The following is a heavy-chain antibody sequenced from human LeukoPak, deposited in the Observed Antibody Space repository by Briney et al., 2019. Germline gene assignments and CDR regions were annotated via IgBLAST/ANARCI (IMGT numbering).Heavy chain of an antibody. CDR2: FDPEDGET. Sequence: ASVKVSCKVSGYTLTELSMRWVRQAPGKGLEWMGGFDPEDGETIYAQKFQGRVTMTEDTSTDTAYMELRSLRSDDTAVYYCARYDYVWGSYHPFDYWGQGTLVTVSS. J-gene: IGHJ4*02. CDR1: GYTLTELS. V-gene: IGHV1-24*01. D-gene: IGHD3-16*02. CDR3: ARYDYVWGSYHPFDY.